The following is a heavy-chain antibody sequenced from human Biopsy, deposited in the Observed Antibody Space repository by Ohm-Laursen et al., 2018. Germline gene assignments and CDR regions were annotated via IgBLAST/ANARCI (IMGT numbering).Heavy chain of an antibody. V-gene: IGHV4-59*02. D-gene: IGHD4-23*01. CDR3: ARGSNDFGGLYFPR. CDR2: IYYSVMT. CDR1: GDSVTKYY. J-gene: IGHJ4*02. Sequence: GTLSLTCTVSGDSVTKYYWSWIRQPPGKGLEWIGHIYYSVMTNYNPSLQSRVSISVDTSRNHFSLRLSSLTAADTAVYYCARGSNDFGGLYFPRWGQGTLLTVSS.